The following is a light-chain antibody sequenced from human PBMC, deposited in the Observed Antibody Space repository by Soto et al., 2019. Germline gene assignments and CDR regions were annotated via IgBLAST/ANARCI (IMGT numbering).Light chain of an antibody. V-gene: IGKV3-11*01. CDR3: QQYGSPIT. CDR2: DAS. J-gene: IGKJ5*01. CDR1: QSVSNF. Sequence: EIVLTQSPATLSLSPGERATLSCRASQSVSNFLAWYQQKPGQAPRLLIYDASNRANGIPARFSGSGSGTDFTLTISSLEPEDFAVFYCQQYGSPITFGQGTRLEIK.